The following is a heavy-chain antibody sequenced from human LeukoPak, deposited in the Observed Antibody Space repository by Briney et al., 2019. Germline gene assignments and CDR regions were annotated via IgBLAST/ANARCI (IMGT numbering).Heavy chain of an antibody. V-gene: IGHV3-21*01. J-gene: IGHJ4*02. CDR3: ARTKDNGYYGSGRQILDY. CDR1: GFTFSSYS. CDR2: ISSSSSYI. Sequence: GGSLRLSCAAPGFTFSSYSMNWVRQAPGKGLEWVSSISSSSSYIYYADSVKGRFTISRDNAKNSLYLQMNSLRAEDTAVYYCARTKDNGYYGSGRQILDYWGQGTLVTVSS. D-gene: IGHD3-10*01.